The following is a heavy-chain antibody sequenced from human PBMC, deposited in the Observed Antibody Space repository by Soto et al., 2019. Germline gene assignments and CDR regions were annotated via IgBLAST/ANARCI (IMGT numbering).Heavy chain of an antibody. J-gene: IGHJ4*02. D-gene: IGHD1-1*01. CDR2: INAGNGNT. Sequence: ASVKVSCKASGYTFTSYAMHWVRQAPGQRQERMGWINAGNGNTKYSQKFQGRVTITRDTSASTAYMELSSLRSEDTAVYYCARDPGPAYFDYWGQGTLVTVSS. V-gene: IGHV1-3*01. CDR3: ARDPGPAYFDY. CDR1: GYTFTSYA.